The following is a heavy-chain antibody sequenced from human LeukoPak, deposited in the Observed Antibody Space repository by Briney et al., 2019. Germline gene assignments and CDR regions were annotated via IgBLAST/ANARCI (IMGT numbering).Heavy chain of an antibody. CDR1: GGSFSDYY. CDR3: ARPRDILTGYYGY. J-gene: IGHJ4*02. Sequence: SETLSLTCAVYGGSFSDYYWSWIRQPPGKGLEWIGEINHSGSTNYNPSLKSRVTISVDTSKNQFSLKLSSVTAADTAVYYCARPRDILTGYYGYWGQGTLVTVSS. CDR2: INHSGST. D-gene: IGHD3-9*01. V-gene: IGHV4-34*01.